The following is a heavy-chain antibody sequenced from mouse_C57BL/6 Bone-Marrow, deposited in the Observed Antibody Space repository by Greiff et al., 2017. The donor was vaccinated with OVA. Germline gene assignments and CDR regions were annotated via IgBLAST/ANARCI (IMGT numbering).Heavy chain of an antibody. CDR1: GFSLTSYG. D-gene: IGHD2-3*01. CDR2: IWRGGST. V-gene: IGHV2-5*01. CDR3: AKNTGGYYVPCFDV. Sequence: VQLQESGPGLVQPSQSLSITCTVSGFSLTSYGVHWVRQSPGKGLEWLGVIWRGGSTDYNAAFMSRLSITKDNSKSQVFFKMNSLQADDTAIYYCAKNTGGYYVPCFDVWGTGTTVTVSS. J-gene: IGHJ1*03.